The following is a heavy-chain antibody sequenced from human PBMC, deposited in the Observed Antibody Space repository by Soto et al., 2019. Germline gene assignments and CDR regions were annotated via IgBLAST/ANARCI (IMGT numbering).Heavy chain of an antibody. D-gene: IGHD3-16*01. CDR1: GYTFTSYG. CDR3: ARVTARSPLNWFDP. V-gene: IGHV1-18*04. Sequence: ASVKVSCKASGYTFTSYGISWVQQAPGQGLEWMGWISAYNGNTNYAQKLQGRVTMTTDTSTSTAYMELRSLRSDDTAVYYCARVTARSPLNWFDPWGQGTLVTVSS. CDR2: ISAYNGNT. J-gene: IGHJ5*02.